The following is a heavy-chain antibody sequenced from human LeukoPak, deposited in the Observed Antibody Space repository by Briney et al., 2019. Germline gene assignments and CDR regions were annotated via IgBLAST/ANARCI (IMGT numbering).Heavy chain of an antibody. CDR3: ASSGDYDGMDV. CDR2: INTNTGNP. Sequence: ASVKASCKASGYTFTSYAMNWVRQAPGQGLEWMGWINTNTGNPTYAQGFTERFVFSLDTSVSTAYLQISSLKAEDTAVYYCASSGDYDGMDVWGQGTTVTVSS. J-gene: IGHJ6*02. V-gene: IGHV7-4-1*02. CDR1: GYTFTSYA.